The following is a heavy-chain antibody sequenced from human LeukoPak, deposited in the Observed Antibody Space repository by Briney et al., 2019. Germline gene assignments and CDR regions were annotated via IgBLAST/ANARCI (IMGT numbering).Heavy chain of an antibody. CDR3: AKVLGGSYYGVFDY. Sequence: GRSLRLSCAASGFTFDDYAMHWVRQAPGKGLEWVSGISWNSGSIGYADSVKGRFTISRDNAKNSLYLQMNSLGAEDTALYYCAKVLGGSYYGVFDYWGQGTLVTVSS. J-gene: IGHJ4*02. CDR2: ISWNSGSI. CDR1: GFTFDDYA. D-gene: IGHD1-26*01. V-gene: IGHV3-9*01.